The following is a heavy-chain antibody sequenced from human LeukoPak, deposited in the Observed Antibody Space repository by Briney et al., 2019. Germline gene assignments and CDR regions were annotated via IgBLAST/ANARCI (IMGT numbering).Heavy chain of an antibody. V-gene: IGHV4-39*07. J-gene: IGHJ6*03. CDR2: IYYSGST. CDR3: ARADYYDSSGPYYYYYMDV. Sequence: SETLSLTCTVSGGSISSRSYYWGWIRQPPGKGLEWIGSIYYSGSTNYNPSLKSRVTISVDTSKNQFSLKLSSVTAADTAVYYCARADYYDSSGPYYYYYMDVWGKGTTVTISS. D-gene: IGHD3-22*01. CDR1: GGSISSRSYY.